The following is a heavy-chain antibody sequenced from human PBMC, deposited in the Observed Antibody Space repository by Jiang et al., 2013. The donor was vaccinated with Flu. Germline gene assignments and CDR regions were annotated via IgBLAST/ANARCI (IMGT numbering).Heavy chain of an antibody. CDR3: ARQQYCSSTSCRTQSTFVAYNWFDP. Sequence: GAEVKKPGASVKVSCKASGCTFTGYYMHWVRQAPGQGLEWMGWINPNSGGTKYGQKFQGRVTMTRDTSISTAYMELSSLRSEDTAVYYCARQQYCSSTSCRTQSTFVAYNWFDPWGQGTLVTVSS. V-gene: IGHV1-2*02. CDR1: GCTFTGYY. CDR2: INPNSGGT. D-gene: IGHD2-2*01. J-gene: IGHJ5*02.